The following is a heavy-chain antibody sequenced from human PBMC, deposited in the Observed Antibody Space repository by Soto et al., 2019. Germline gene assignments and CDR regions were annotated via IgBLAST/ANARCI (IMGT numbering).Heavy chain of an antibody. CDR1: GYTFTSYG. Sequence: ASVTVSCQASGYTFTSYGISWVRQAPGQGLEWMGWISAYNGNTNYAQKLQGRVTMTTDTSTSTAYMELRSLRSDDTAVYFCVRASGDPSSHYYFHYWGQGVLVTVSS. CDR2: ISAYNGNT. CDR3: VRASGDPSSHYYFHY. D-gene: IGHD1-26*01. V-gene: IGHV1-18*01. J-gene: IGHJ4*02.